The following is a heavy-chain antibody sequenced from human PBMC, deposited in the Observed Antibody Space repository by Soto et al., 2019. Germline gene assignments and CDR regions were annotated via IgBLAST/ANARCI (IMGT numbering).Heavy chain of an antibody. D-gene: IGHD5-12*01. CDR3: ASGLIVATTWGAFDI. V-gene: IGHV1-46*03. Sequence: ASVKVSCKASGYTFTSYYMHWVRQAPGQGLEWMGIINPSGGSTSYAQKFQGRVTMTRDTSTSTVYMELSSLRSEDTAVYYCASGLIVATTWGAFDIWGQGTMVTVSS. CDR1: GYTFTSYY. CDR2: INPSGGST. J-gene: IGHJ3*02.